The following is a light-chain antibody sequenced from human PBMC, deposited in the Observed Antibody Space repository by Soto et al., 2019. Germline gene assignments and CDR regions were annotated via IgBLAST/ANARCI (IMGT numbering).Light chain of an antibody. CDR2: AAS. CDR1: QSISGY. V-gene: IGKV1-39*01. Sequence: DIQMTQSPSSLSASVGDIVTITCRASQSISGYLSWYYQRPGKAPKLLISAASTLQSGVPSRFSGSGSGTDFTLTISSLQPEDSATYYCRQSYTVPYTFGQGTKLEVK. J-gene: IGKJ2*01. CDR3: RQSYTVPYT.